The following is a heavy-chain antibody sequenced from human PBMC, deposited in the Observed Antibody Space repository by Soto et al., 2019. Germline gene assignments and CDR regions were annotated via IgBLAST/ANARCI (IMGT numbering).Heavy chain of an antibody. D-gene: IGHD5-12*01. CDR3: ARDAPPGGDDPNYYYYGMDV. V-gene: IGHV1-69*13. CDR2: IIPIFGTA. CDR1: GGTFSSYA. Sequence: SVKVSCKASGGTFSSYAISWVRQAPGQGLEWMGGIIPIFGTANYAQKFQGRVTITADESTSTAYMELSSLRSEDTAVYYCARDAPPGGDDPNYYYYGMDVWGQGTTVTVSS. J-gene: IGHJ6*02.